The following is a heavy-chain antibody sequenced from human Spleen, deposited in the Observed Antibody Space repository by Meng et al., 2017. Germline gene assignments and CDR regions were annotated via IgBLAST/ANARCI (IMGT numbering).Heavy chain of an antibody. D-gene: IGHD7-27*01. CDR3: ARRHNWGWVPIDY. Sequence: QGGEGFVNPSDTLSPRCVVYGGSVSGYYWSWIRQPPGKGLEWIGEINHGGSTNYNPSLKSRVTISVDTSKNQFSLKLSSVTAADTAVYYCARRHNWGWVPIDYWGQGTLVTVSS. CDR1: GGSVSGYY. J-gene: IGHJ4*02. CDR2: INHGGST. V-gene: IGHV4-34*01.